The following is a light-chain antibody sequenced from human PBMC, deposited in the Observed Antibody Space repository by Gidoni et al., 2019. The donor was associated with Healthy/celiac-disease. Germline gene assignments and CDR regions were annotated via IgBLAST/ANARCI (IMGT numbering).Light chain of an antibody. CDR1: QSVSSSY. J-gene: IGKJ1*01. CDR3: QQYGSSPPVT. CDR2: GAS. V-gene: IGKV3-20*01. Sequence: EIVLTQSPGTLSVSPGDRATLSCRASQSVSSSYLACYQQQPGQAPRLLIYGASSRATGIPDRFSGSGSGTDFTLTSSRREPEDFAVYYCQQYGSSPPVTFGQGTKVEIK.